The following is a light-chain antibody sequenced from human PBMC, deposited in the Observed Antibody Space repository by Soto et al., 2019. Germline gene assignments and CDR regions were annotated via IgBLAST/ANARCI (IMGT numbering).Light chain of an antibody. CDR2: GAS. Sequence: IQMTQSPSSVSASVGDRVTITFRASQDVGKWLAWYQQKPGKAPTLLIHGASSLQSGVPSRYSGSGHGTDFTLTISSLQPEDFAVYYCQQYGSSSTFGQGTRLEIK. V-gene: IGKV1-12*01. CDR1: QDVGKW. CDR3: QQYGSSST. J-gene: IGKJ5*01.